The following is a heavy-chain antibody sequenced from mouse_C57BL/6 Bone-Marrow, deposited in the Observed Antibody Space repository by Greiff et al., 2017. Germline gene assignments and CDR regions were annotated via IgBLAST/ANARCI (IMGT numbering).Heavy chain of an antibody. CDR1: GYTFTSYN. V-gene: IGHV1-12*01. CDR2: IYPGNGDT. J-gene: IGHJ2*01. CDR3: ARDYGSSYDYYFDY. D-gene: IGHD1-1*01. Sequence: LQQSGAELVRPGASVKMSCKASGYTFTSYNMHWVKQTPRQGLEWIGAIYPGNGDTSYNQQFKGKATLTVDKSSSTAYMQLSSLTSEDSAVXFCARDYGSSYDYYFDYWGQGTTLTVSS.